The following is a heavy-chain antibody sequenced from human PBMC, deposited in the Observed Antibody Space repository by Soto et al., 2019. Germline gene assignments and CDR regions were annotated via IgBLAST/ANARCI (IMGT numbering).Heavy chain of an antibody. CDR2: ISAYNGNT. CDR1: GYTFTSYG. CDR3: ARHRSSTDYYYMDV. J-gene: IGHJ6*03. V-gene: IGHV1-18*01. Sequence: ASVKVSCKASGYTFTSYGISWVRQAPGQGLEWMGWISAYNGNTNYAQKLQGRVTMTTDTSTSTAYMELRSLRSDDTAVYYCARHRSSTDYYYMDVWGKGTTVTVSS. D-gene: IGHD2-2*01.